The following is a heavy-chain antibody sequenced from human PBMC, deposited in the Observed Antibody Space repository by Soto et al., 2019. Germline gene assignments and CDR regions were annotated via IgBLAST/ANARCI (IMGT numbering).Heavy chain of an antibody. CDR3: ARGRGYSYGKGYYYYGMDV. CDR2: INHSGST. J-gene: IGHJ6*02. Sequence: QVQLQQWGAGLLKPSETLSLTCAVYGGSFSGYYWSWIRQPPGKGLEWIGEINHSGSTNYNPSLKRRVNISVDTAKNQFSLKLSSGTAADTAVYYCARGRGYSYGKGYYYYGMDVWGQGTTVTVSS. CDR1: GGSFSGYY. V-gene: IGHV4-34*01. D-gene: IGHD5-18*01.